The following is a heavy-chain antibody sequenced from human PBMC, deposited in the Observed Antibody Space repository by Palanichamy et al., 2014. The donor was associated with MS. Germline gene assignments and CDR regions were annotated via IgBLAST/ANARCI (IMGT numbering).Heavy chain of an antibody. CDR1: GGSISDYC. CDR3: VKSLYGLNGAFDS. CDR2: FCPSGDT. D-gene: IGHD2-8*01. V-gene: IGHV4-4*08. J-gene: IGHJ4*02. Sequence: QVQLQESGPGLMKPSETLSLTCTVSGGSISDYCWSWIRQSPGKGLEWIGYFCPSGDTNRSPSLGSRVTISKDTSKNHFSLTLSSVTAADTAIYYCVKSLYGLNGAFDSWGQGSLVTVSS.